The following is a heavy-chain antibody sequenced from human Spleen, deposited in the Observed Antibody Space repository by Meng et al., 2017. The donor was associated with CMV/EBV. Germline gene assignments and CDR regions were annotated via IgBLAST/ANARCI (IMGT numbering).Heavy chain of an antibody. J-gene: IGHJ6*02. CDR3: AKGFIVVPAVHPLTGMDV. CDR2: ISWDGGST. Sequence: GESLKISCAASGFTFDDYTMHWVRQAPGKGLEWVSLISWDGGSTYYADSVKGRFTISRDNSKNSLYLQMNRLRTEDTALYYCAKGFIVVPAVHPLTGMDVWGQGTTVTVSS. D-gene: IGHD2-2*01. V-gene: IGHV3-43*01. CDR1: GFTFDDYT.